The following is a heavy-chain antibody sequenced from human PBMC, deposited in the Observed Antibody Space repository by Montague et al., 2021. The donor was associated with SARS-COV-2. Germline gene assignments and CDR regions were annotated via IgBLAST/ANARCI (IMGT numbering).Heavy chain of an antibody. Sequence: SETLPLTCTVSGDSISSYYWSWIQQPPGKGLEWIGYIYYSGSTNYNPSLKSRVPISVDTSKNQFSLKLTSVTAADTAVYYCARGRRGGRYVGLASGMAPYYFDDWGQGTLVAVSS. CDR1: GDSISSYY. D-gene: IGHD2-15*01. CDR2: IYYSGST. CDR3: ARGRRGGRYVGLASGMAPYYFDD. V-gene: IGHV4-59*01. J-gene: IGHJ4*02.